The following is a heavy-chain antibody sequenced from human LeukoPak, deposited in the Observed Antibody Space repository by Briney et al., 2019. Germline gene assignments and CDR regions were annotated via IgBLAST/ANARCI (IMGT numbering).Heavy chain of an antibody. CDR2: IYYSGST. D-gene: IGHD3-22*01. CDR1: VGSISRGVYS. J-gene: IGHJ5*02. V-gene: IGHV4-30-4*08. Sequence: SETLSLTCTVSVGSISRGVYSWSWIRKPPGKGREGIGYIYYSGSTYYNPSLKSRVTISVDTSKNQFSLKLSSVTAADTAVYYCARVGDYYDSSGYRNHPWGQGTLVTVSS. CDR3: ARVGDYYDSSGYRNHP.